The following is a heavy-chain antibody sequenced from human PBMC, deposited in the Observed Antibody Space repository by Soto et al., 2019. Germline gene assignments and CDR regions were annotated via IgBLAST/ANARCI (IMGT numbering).Heavy chain of an antibody. J-gene: IGHJ5*02. V-gene: IGHV1-8*01. CDR1: GYPFTNND. CDR3: AREVVENSSLWLDP. Sequence: GSVKVSFKASGYPFTNNDINLVRQAPGQGLEWIGWMNTNTNTTDSAYVFEVRVSLTWDTSISTAYMQLNSLKIYDTAVYYCAREVVENSSLWLDPWGQGTLVTVSS. D-gene: IGHD6-6*01. CDR2: MNTNTNTT.